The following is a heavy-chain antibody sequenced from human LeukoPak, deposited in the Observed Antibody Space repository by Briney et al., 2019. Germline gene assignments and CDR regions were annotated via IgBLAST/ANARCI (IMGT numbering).Heavy chain of an antibody. CDR1: GGSFSGYY. CDR2: INHSGST. V-gene: IGHV4-34*01. D-gene: IGHD2-15*01. J-gene: IGHJ4*02. Sequence: PSETLSLTCAVYGGSFSGYYWSWIRQPPGKGLDWIGEINHSGSTNYNPSLKSRVTISVDTSKNQFSLKLSSVTAADTAVYYCATGYCSGGSCYLPFDYWGQGTLVTVSS. CDR3: ATGYCSGGSCYLPFDY.